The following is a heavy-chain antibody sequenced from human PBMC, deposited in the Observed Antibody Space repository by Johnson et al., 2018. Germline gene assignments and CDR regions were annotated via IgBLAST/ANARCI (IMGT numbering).Heavy chain of an antibody. CDR1: GFTFTNYV. V-gene: IGHV3-30*03. Sequence: VQLVESGGGVVQPGRSLRLSCAASGFTFTNYVMHWVRQAPGKGLEWVALIPSDERNNFYAASLKGRFTVSRDNSKLYLQMDSLRAEDTAVYYCTRVFGSYPGQAFDVWGQGTMVTVSS. CDR3: TRVFGSYPGQAFDV. D-gene: IGHD1-26*01. CDR2: IPSDERNN. J-gene: IGHJ3*01.